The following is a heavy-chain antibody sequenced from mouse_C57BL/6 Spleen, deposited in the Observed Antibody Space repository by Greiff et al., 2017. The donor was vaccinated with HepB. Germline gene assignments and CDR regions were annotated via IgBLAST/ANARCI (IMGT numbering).Heavy chain of an antibody. CDR3: AGDPLYDYDAVVYFDV. V-gene: IGHV1-82*01. Sequence: VQLQQSGPELVKPGASVKISCKASGYAFSSSWMNWVKQRPGKGLEWIGRIYPGDGDTNYNGKFKGKVTLTADKSSNTAYMQLRSLTSEDSAVYFCAGDPLYDYDAVVYFDVWGTGTTVTVSS. J-gene: IGHJ1*03. D-gene: IGHD2-4*01. CDR2: IYPGDGDT. CDR1: GYAFSSSW.